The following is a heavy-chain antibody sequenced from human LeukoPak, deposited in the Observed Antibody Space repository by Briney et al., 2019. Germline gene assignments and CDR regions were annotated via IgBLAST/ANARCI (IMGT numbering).Heavy chain of an antibody. CDR1: GGSFSSYY. V-gene: IGHV4-39*01. J-gene: IGHJ4*02. Sequence: SETLSLTCAVYGGSFSSYYWGWIRQPPGKGLEWVGGIYYSGSTYYNPSLKSRVTISVDTSKTQFSLKLSSVTAADTAVYYCARHFFRGDSYNPFDYWGQGTLVTVSS. D-gene: IGHD5-24*01. CDR2: IYYSGST. CDR3: ARHFFRGDSYNPFDY.